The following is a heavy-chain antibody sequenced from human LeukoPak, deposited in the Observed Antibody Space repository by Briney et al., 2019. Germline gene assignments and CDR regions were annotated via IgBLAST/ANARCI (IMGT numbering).Heavy chain of an antibody. CDR3: ARPFGELLYWFDP. V-gene: IGHV1-69*13. CDR1: GGTFSSYA. J-gene: IGHJ5*02. CDR2: IIPIFGTA. Sequence: SVKVSCKASGGTFSSYAISWVRQAPGQGLEWMGGIIPIFGTANYAQKFQGRVTITADESTSTAYMELSSLRSEDTAVYYCARPFGELLYWFDPWGQGTLVTVSS. D-gene: IGHD3-10*01.